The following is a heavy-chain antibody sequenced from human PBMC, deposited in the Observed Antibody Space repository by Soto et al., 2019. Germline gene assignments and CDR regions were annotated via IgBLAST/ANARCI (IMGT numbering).Heavy chain of an antibody. CDR1: GFTFSSYG. D-gene: IGHD2-2*01. CDR3: ARVPAANSNYYYYGMDV. CDR2: IWYDGSNK. J-gene: IGHJ6*02. Sequence: GGSLRLSCAASGFTFSSYGMHWVRQAPGKGLEWVAIIWYDGSNKYYADSVKGRFSISRDNSKNTLYLQMNSLRAEDTAVYYCARVPAANSNYYYYGMDVWGQGTTVTVSS. V-gene: IGHV3-33*01.